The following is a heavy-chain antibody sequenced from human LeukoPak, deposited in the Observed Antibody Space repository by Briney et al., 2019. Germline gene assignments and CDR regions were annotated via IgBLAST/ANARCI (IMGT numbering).Heavy chain of an antibody. CDR1: GFTFSSEA. CDR3: TKVRSGSSSWALRVFDY. CDR2: ISPAGGTT. Sequence: GGSLRLSCAVSGFTFSSEAMGWVRQLPGGGPEWVSTISPAGGTTYYAESMKGRFTISRDNSKSTLYLQMNSLRVEDTAVYYCTKVRSGSSSWALRVFDYWGQGALVTVSS. V-gene: IGHV3-23*01. J-gene: IGHJ4*02. D-gene: IGHD6-13*01.